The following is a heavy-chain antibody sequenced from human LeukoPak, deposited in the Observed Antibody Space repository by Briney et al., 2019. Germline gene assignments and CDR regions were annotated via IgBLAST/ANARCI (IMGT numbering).Heavy chain of an antibody. CDR1: GFTFSDYY. CDR3: ARVMRELLLAYAFDI. Sequence: GGSLRLSCAASGFTFSDYYMCWIRQAPGKGLEWVSYISSSGDTIKNADSVKGRFTISRDNAENSLYLQMNSLRAEDTAVYFCARVMRELLLAYAFDIWGQGTMVTVSS. D-gene: IGHD1-26*01. J-gene: IGHJ3*02. V-gene: IGHV3-11*01. CDR2: ISSSGDTI.